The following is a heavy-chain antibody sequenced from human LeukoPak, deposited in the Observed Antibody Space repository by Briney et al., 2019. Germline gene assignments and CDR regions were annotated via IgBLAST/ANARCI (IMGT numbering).Heavy chain of an antibody. J-gene: IGHJ4*02. CDR1: GGSFSSYY. CDR3: GRHGENYDYVWGSYDFFDY. V-gene: IGHV4-59*08. D-gene: IGHD3-16*01. CDR2: INYSGST. Sequence: SETLSLTCTVSGGSFSSYYGSWIRQPPGKGLEWVGHINYSGSTNYNRSLEGRVTISVDTSKNQFSMKLSSVTAAETAVYYCGRHGENYDYVWGSYDFFDYWRQRTLLTVCS.